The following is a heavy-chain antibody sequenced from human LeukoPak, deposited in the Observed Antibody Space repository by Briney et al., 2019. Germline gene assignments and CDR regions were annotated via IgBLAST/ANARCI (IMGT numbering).Heavy chain of an antibody. V-gene: IGHV3-21*01. CDR3: ARFPWAAADDY. J-gene: IGHJ4*02. CDR1: GFTFRSNW. Sequence: GGSLRLSCAASGFTFRSNWMNWVRQAPGKGLEWVSSISSSSSYIYYADSVKGRFTISRDNAKNSLYLQMNSLRAEDTAVYYCARFPWAAADDYWGQGTLVTVSS. CDR2: ISSSSSYI. D-gene: IGHD6-13*01.